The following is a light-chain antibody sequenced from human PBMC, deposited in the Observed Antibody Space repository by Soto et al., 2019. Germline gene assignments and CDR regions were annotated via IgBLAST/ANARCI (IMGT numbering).Light chain of an antibody. CDR2: DAS. V-gene: IGKV1-5*01. CDR3: QQYNSYST. J-gene: IGKJ1*01. CDR1: QSISSW. Sequence: DIPMTQSPSTLSASVGDRVTITCRASQSISSWLAWYQQKPGKAPKLLIYDASSLEGGLPSRFSGSGSGTEFTLTISSLQPDDFATYYCQQYNSYSTFGQGTKVEIK.